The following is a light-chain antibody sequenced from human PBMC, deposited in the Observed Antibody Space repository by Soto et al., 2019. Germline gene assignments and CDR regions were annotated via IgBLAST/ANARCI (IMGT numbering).Light chain of an antibody. CDR1: QSVGRN. V-gene: IGKV3-15*01. CDR3: QQYDNRPPYT. CDR2: GAS. J-gene: IGKJ2*01. Sequence: EIVMTQSPATLSMSPGERATLTCRASQSVGRNLAWYQQRPGQPPRLLIYGASTRATGITARFSGSGSGTEFTLTISSLQSEDFAVYYCQQYDNRPPYTFGQGTKLEMK.